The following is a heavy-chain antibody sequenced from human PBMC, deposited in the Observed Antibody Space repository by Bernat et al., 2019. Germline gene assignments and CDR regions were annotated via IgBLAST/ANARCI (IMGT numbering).Heavy chain of an antibody. CDR1: GFTFSSYG. D-gene: IGHD6-19*01. Sequence: QVQLVESGGGVVQPGRSLRLSCAASGFTFSSYGMHWVRQAPGKGLEWVAVISYDGSNKYYADSVKGRFTNSRDNSKNTLYLQMNSLRAEDTAVYYCAKGQWLVQDYFDYWGQGTLVTVSS. CDR3: AKGQWLVQDYFDY. J-gene: IGHJ4*02. CDR2: ISYDGSNK. V-gene: IGHV3-30*18.